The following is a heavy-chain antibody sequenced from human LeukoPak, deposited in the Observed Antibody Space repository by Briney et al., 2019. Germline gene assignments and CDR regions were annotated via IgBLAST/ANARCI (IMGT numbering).Heavy chain of an antibody. CDR2: IFNSGNT. Sequence: SETLSLTCTVSGGSISSGDYYWSWIRQPPGKGLEWIGYIFNSGNTYYNPSLRSRVTISVDTSKNQSSLELSSVTAADTAVYYCARDRWFDPWGQGTLVTVSS. J-gene: IGHJ5*02. CDR1: GGSISSGDYY. V-gene: IGHV4-30-4*01. CDR3: ARDRWFDP.